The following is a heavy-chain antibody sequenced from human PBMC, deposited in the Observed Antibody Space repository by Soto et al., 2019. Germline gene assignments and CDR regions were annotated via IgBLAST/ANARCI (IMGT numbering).Heavy chain of an antibody. D-gene: IGHD2-2*01. Sequence: ASVKVSCKASGYTFTGYYMHWVRQAPGQGPEWMGWVSTKNGNTRYAQNFQGRVTMTTDTSTSTAYMELRSLRPDDTAVYYCAREYCSSSSCFGVDYWGQGILVTVSS. CDR3: AREYCSSSSCFGVDY. CDR1: GYTFTGYY. V-gene: IGHV1-18*04. J-gene: IGHJ4*02. CDR2: VSTKNGNT.